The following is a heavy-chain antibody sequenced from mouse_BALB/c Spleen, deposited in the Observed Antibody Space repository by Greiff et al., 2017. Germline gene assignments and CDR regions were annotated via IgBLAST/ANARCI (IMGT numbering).Heavy chain of an antibody. V-gene: IGHV1-69*01. CDR2: IDTSDSYT. CDR1: GYTFTDYW. Sequence: QVHVKQPGAELVMPGASVKMSCKASGYTFTDYWMHWVKQRPGQGLEWIGAIDTSDSYTSYNQKFKGKATLTVDESSSTAYMQLSSLTSEDSAVYYCARREDGPYAMDYWGQGTSVTVSS. D-gene: IGHD2-3*01. J-gene: IGHJ4*01. CDR3: ARREDGPYAMDY.